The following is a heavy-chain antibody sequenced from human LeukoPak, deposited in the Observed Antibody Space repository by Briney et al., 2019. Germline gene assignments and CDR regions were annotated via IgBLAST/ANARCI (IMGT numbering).Heavy chain of an antibody. CDR3: ARGVVGWDADPDAFDI. CDR2: IYATGST. J-gene: IGHJ3*02. CDR1: GGSISSGSHY. Sequence: SETLSLTCTVSGGSISSGSHYWSWIRRPAGRGLEWIGRIYATGSTIYNPSLKSRVTISVDTSKNQFSLKVSSVTAADTALYYCARGVVGWDADPDAFDIWGQGTMVTVSS. V-gene: IGHV4-61*02. D-gene: IGHD6-19*01.